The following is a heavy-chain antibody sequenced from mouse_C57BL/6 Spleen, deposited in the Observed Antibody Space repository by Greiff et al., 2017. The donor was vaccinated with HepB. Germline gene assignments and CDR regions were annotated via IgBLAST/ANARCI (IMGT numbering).Heavy chain of an antibody. CDR2: ISNGGGST. CDR1: GFTFSDYY. CDR3: ARGGQLRLPWFAY. Sequence: DVMLVESGGGLVQPGGSLKLSCAASGFTFSDYYMYWVRQTPEKRLEWVAYISNGGGSTYYPDTVKGRFTISRDNAKNTLYLQMSRLKSEDTAMYYCARGGQLRLPWFAYWGQGTLVTVSA. D-gene: IGHD3-2*02. J-gene: IGHJ3*01. V-gene: IGHV5-12*01.